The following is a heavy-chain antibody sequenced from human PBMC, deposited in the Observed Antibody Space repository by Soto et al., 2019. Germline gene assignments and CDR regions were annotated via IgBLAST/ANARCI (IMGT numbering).Heavy chain of an antibody. CDR1: GFTFSSYA. J-gene: IGHJ4*02. D-gene: IGHD4-4*01. Sequence: GGSLRLSCAASGFTFSSYAMHWVRQAPGKGLEWVAVISYDGSNKYYADSVKGRFTISRDNSMNTLYLQMNSLRAEDTAVYYCARDLLRATVTVQDDYWGQGTLVTVSS. V-gene: IGHV3-30-3*01. CDR2: ISYDGSNK. CDR3: ARDLLRATVTVQDDY.